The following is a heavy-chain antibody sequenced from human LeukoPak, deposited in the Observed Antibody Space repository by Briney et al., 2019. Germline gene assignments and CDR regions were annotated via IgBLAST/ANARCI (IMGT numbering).Heavy chain of an antibody. CDR3: ATDDGQQQLVRHY. D-gene: IGHD6-13*01. CDR1: GYTFTGYY. Sequence: GASVKVSCKASGYTFTGYYMHWVRQAPGKGLEWMGGFDPEDGETIYAQKFQGRVTMTEDTSTDTAYMELSSLRSEDTAVYHCATDDGQQQLVRHYWGQGTLVTVSS. V-gene: IGHV1-24*01. CDR2: FDPEDGET. J-gene: IGHJ4*02.